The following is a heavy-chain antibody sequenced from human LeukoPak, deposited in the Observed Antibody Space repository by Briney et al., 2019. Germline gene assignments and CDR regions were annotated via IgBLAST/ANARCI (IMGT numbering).Heavy chain of an antibody. V-gene: IGHV5-51*01. CDR3: ARGYCSSTSCYAPYYGMDV. Sequence: GESLKISCEGSGYSFTSYWIGWVRQMPGKGLEWMGIIYPGDSDTRYSPSFQGQVTISADKSISTAYLQWSSLKASDTAMYYCARGYCSSTSCYAPYYGMDVWGKGTTVTVSS. D-gene: IGHD2-2*01. CDR2: IYPGDSDT. J-gene: IGHJ6*04. CDR1: GYSFTSYW.